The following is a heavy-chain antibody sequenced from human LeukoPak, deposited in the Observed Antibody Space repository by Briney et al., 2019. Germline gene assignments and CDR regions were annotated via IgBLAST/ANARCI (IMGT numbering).Heavy chain of an antibody. CDR1: GGSISSSGYY. V-gene: IGHV4-39*07. J-gene: IGHJ5*02. CDR3: ARGSKYSYGLGWFDP. CDR2: IYYSGST. Sequence: SETLSLTCTVSGGSISSSGYYWGWIRQPPGKGLEWIGSIYYSGSTYYDPSLKSRVTISVDTSKNQFSLKLSSVTAADTAVYYCARGSKYSYGLGWFDPWGQGTLVTVSS. D-gene: IGHD5-18*01.